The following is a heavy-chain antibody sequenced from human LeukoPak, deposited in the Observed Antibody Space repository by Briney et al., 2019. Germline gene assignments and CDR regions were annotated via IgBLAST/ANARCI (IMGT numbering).Heavy chain of an antibody. J-gene: IGHJ4*02. D-gene: IGHD3-10*01. Sequence: SETLSLTCTVSGGSISSYYWGWIRQPPGKGLEWIGSIYHSGSTYYNPSLKSRVTISVDTSKNQFSLKLSSVTAADTAVYYCARVGLKGRFDYWGQGTLVTVSS. CDR2: IYHSGST. CDR1: GGSISSYY. CDR3: ARVGLKGRFDY. V-gene: IGHV4-38-2*02.